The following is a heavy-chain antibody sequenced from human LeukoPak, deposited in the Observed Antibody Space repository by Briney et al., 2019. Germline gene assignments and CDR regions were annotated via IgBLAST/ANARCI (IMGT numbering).Heavy chain of an antibody. J-gene: IGHJ3*02. Sequence: ASVKVSCKASGYTFTSYGISWVRQAPGQGLEWMGWISAYNGNTNYAQKLQGRVTMTTDTPTSTAYMELRSLRSDDTAVYYCARTGYSSSPDAFDIWGQGTMVTVSS. CDR3: ARTGYSSSPDAFDI. D-gene: IGHD6-6*01. CDR1: GYTFTSYG. V-gene: IGHV1-18*01. CDR2: ISAYNGNT.